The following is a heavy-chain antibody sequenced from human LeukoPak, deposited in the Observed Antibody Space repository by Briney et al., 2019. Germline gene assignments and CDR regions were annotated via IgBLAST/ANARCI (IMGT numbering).Heavy chain of an antibody. Sequence: ASVKVSCKASGYTFTTFDINWVRQATGQGLEWMGWVSLNSGITGYAQKFQDRVTITGDTSISTAYMELSSLRSEDTAVYYCARGSPGGGDVETWGQGTLVTVSS. J-gene: IGHJ4*02. CDR1: GYTFTTFD. D-gene: IGHD2-21*02. CDR2: VSLNSGIT. V-gene: IGHV1-8*03. CDR3: ARGSPGGGDVET.